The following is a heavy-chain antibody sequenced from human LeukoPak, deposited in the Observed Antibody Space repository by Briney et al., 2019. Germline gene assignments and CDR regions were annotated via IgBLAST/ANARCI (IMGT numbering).Heavy chain of an antibody. D-gene: IGHD2-2*01. CDR2: IDPNSGGT. Sequence: EASVKVSCKTSGCTFTGYYIHWVRQAPGQGLEWLGRIDPNSGGTSYAHNFQGRVTMTRDTSISTAYMDLSSLRSDDTAVYYCARDSRVSGDYWGQGTLVTVSS. V-gene: IGHV1-2*06. CDR3: ARDSRVSGDY. J-gene: IGHJ4*02. CDR1: GCTFTGYY.